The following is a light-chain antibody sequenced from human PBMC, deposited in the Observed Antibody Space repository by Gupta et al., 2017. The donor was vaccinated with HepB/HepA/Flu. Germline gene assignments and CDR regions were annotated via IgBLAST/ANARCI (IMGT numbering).Light chain of an antibody. CDR2: KAS. Sequence: DIQMTQSPSTLSASVGDRVTITCRASQSISSWLAWYQQKLEKAPKLLIYKASSLESGDPSRFSGSGSGTEFTLTISSLQPDDFATYYCQQYSSYSAWTFGQGTKVEVK. J-gene: IGKJ1*01. V-gene: IGKV1-5*03. CDR1: QSISSW. CDR3: QQYSSYSAWT.